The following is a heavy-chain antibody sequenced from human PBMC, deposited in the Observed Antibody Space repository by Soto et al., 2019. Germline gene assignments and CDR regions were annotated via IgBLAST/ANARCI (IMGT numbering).Heavy chain of an antibody. J-gene: IGHJ6*02. D-gene: IGHD6-13*01. Sequence: GGSLRLSCAASGFTFSSYAMHWVRQAPGKGLEWVAVISYDGSNKYYADSVKGRFTISRDNSKNTLYLQMNSLRAEDTAVYYCAREGIAAAGTVMDVWGQGTTVTVSS. V-gene: IGHV3-30-3*01. CDR2: ISYDGSNK. CDR3: AREGIAAAGTVMDV. CDR1: GFTFSSYA.